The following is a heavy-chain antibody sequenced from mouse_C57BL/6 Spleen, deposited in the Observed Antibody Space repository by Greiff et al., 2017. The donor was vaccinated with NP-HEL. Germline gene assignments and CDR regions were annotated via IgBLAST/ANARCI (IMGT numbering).Heavy chain of an antibody. Sequence: QVQLQQSGAELVMPGASVKLSCKASGYTFTSYWMHWVKQRPGQGLEWIGEIDPSDSYTNYNQKFKGKSTLTVDKSSSTAYMQLSSLTSEDSAVYYCARRDYGSSNWYFDVWGTGTTVTVSS. CDR2: IDPSDSYT. CDR3: ARRDYGSSNWYFDV. D-gene: IGHD1-1*01. V-gene: IGHV1-69*01. CDR1: GYTFTSYW. J-gene: IGHJ1*03.